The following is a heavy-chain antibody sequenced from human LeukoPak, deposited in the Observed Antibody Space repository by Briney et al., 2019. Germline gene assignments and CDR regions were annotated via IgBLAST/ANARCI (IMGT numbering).Heavy chain of an antibody. CDR2: INTNTGNP. Sequence: ASVKVSCKASGYTFTSYAMNWVRQAPGQGLEWMGWINTNTGNPTYAQGFTGRFVFSLVTSVSTAYLQISSLKAEDTAVYYCARDLNYGDYYYGMDVWGQGTTVTVSS. J-gene: IGHJ6*02. V-gene: IGHV7-4-1*02. CDR1: GYTFTSYA. D-gene: IGHD4-17*01. CDR3: ARDLNYGDYYYGMDV.